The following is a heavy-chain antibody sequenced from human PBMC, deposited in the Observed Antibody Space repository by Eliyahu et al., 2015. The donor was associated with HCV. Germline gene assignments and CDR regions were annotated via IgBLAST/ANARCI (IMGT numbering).Heavy chain of an antibody. D-gene: IGHD1-26*01. CDR3: ARDHEVGVGAKGPFDP. V-gene: IGHV1-69*01. CDR1: GGTFSSYA. J-gene: IGHJ5*02. Sequence: QVQLVQSGAEVKKPGSSVKVSCKASGGTFSSYAISWVRQAPGQGLEWMGGIIPIFGTANYAQKFQGRVTITADESTSTAYMELSSLRSEDTAVYYCARDHEVGVGAKGPFDPWGQGTLVTVSS. CDR2: IIPIFGTA.